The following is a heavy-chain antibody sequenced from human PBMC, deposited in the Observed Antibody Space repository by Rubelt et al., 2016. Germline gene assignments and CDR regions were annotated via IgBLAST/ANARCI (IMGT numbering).Heavy chain of an antibody. D-gene: IGHD5-18*01. Sequence: APGKGLEWVAVIWYDGSNKYYADSVKGRFTISRDNSKNTLYLQMNSLRAEDTAVYYCARDPGGDTAMAYWGQGTLVTVSS. CDR3: ARDPGGDTAMAY. J-gene: IGHJ4*02. CDR2: IWYDGSNK. V-gene: IGHV3-33*01.